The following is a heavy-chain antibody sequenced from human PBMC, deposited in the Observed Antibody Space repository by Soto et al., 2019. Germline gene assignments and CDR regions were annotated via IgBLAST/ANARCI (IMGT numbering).Heavy chain of an antibody. CDR1: GGTFSSYA. J-gene: IGHJ4*02. CDR3: ARGPSSGSYPQFDY. Sequence: SVKVSCKASGGTFSSYAISWVRPAPGQGLEWMGGIIPIFGTANYAQKFQGRVTITADESTSTAYMELSSLRSEDTAVYYCARGPSSGSYPQFDYWGQGTLVTVSS. CDR2: IIPIFGTA. D-gene: IGHD1-26*01. V-gene: IGHV1-69*13.